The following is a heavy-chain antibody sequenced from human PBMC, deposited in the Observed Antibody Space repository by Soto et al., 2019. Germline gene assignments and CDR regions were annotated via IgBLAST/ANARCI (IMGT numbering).Heavy chain of an antibody. J-gene: IGHJ3*02. V-gene: IGHV3-21*01. CDR2: ISSSISYI. Sequence: GGSLRLSCAASGFTFSSYSMNWVRQAPGKGLEWVSSISSSISYIYYADSVKGRFTISRDNAKNSLYLQMNSLRAEDTAVYYCARELNIVVVPAAIDHEAFDIWGQGTMVTVSS. CDR3: ARELNIVVVPAAIDHEAFDI. D-gene: IGHD2-2*01. CDR1: GFTFSSYS.